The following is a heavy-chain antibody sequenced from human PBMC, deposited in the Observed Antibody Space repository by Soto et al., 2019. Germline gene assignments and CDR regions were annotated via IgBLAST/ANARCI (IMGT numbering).Heavy chain of an antibody. Sequence: SETLSLTCTVSADSISNNNWWSWVRQPPGKGLEWIGEIYHSGTTNYNPSLKSRVTMSVDTSKNQFSLKLGSVTAADTAVYYCARDGSGSPGSADYWGQGTLVTVSS. J-gene: IGHJ4*02. CDR2: IYHSGTT. D-gene: IGHD1-26*01. CDR1: ADSISNNNW. V-gene: IGHV4-4*02. CDR3: ARDGSGSPGSADY.